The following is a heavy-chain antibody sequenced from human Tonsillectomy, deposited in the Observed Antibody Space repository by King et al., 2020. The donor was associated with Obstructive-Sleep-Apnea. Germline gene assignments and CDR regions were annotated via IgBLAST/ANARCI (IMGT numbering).Heavy chain of an antibody. CDR3: AKAGRGYGSSWYYFDY. CDR2: IAVRGGST. CDR1: GFSFSDYD. V-gene: IGHV3-23*04. J-gene: IGHJ4*02. D-gene: IGHD6-13*01. Sequence: VQLVESGGGLVQPGGSLRLSCAASGFSFSDYDMNWVRQAPGKGLEWVSTIAVRGGSTYYADSVKGRFTISRDNSKNILYLQMSSLRAEDTAVYFCAKAGRGYGSSWYYFDYWGQGALVTVSS.